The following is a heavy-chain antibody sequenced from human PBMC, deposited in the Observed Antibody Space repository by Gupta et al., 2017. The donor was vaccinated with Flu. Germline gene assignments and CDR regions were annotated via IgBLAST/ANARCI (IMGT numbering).Heavy chain of an antibody. J-gene: IGHJ4*02. D-gene: IGHD5-18*01. CDR3: ARSRGYSYGYLDY. V-gene: IGHV4-39*01. Sequence: QLQLQESGPGLVKPSETLSLTCTVSGASISSSNYYYWGWIRQPPGKGLEYIGSIYYSGSASFNPSLKSRVTISVDTSKNQFSLKLNSVTAADTAVYYCARSRGYSYGYLDYWGQGTLVTVSS. CDR1: GASISSSNYYY. CDR2: IYYSGSA.